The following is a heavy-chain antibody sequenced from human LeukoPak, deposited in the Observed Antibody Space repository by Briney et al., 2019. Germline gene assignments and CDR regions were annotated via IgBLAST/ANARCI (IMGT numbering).Heavy chain of an antibody. CDR1: GDSISRYY. Sequence: KTSETLSLTCTVSGDSISRYYWSWIRQPPGKGLEWIGYIYYSGSTNHNPSLKSRVTMSVDTSKKQFSLKLSSVTAADTAVYYCARGELRVGATAFDYWGQGTLVTVSS. V-gene: IGHV4-59*01. D-gene: IGHD1-26*01. J-gene: IGHJ4*02. CDR3: ARGELRVGATAFDY. CDR2: IYYSGST.